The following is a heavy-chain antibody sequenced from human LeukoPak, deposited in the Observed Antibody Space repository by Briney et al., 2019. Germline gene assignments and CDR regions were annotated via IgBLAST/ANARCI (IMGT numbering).Heavy chain of an antibody. Sequence: PGGSLRLSCAVSGFLVNRNYMNWIRQAPGKGLEWVSVIYDGGSRYYADSVKGRFTISRDTSKNTVYLEMNGLRVDDTAVYYCANGSSAYYFESWGQGTLVTVSA. CDR3: ANGSSAYYFES. CDR2: IYDGGSR. J-gene: IGHJ4*02. CDR1: GFLVNRNY. V-gene: IGHV3-53*01. D-gene: IGHD6-6*01.